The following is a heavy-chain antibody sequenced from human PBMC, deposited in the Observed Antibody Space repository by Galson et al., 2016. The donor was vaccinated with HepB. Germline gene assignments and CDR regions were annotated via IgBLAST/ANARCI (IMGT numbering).Heavy chain of an antibody. Sequence: SLRLSCAASGFRFSRYGMHWVRQAPGKGLEWVAMISYDGSNEYYADSVKGRVTISRDNSKNSLYLQMNSLRAEDTAVYFCAREERYCSSMRCQNPDYGMDVWGRGTLVTVSS. CDR3: AREERYCSSMRCQNPDYGMDV. CDR1: GFRFSRYG. V-gene: IGHV3-30-3*01. CDR2: ISYDGSNE. D-gene: IGHD2-2*01. J-gene: IGHJ6*02.